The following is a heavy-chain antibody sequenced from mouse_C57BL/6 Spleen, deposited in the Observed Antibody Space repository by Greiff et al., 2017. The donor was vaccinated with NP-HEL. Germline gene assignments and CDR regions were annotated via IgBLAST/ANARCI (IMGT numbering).Heavy chain of an antibody. Sequence: QVQLKQSGAELVRPGTSVKVSCKASGYAFTNYLIEWVKQRPGQGLEWIGVINPGSGGTNYNEKFKGKATLTADKSSSTAYMQLSSLTSEDSAVYFCARSPLDSSGYWFAYWGQGTLVTVSA. J-gene: IGHJ3*01. D-gene: IGHD3-2*02. CDR1: GYAFTNYL. CDR2: INPGSGGT. V-gene: IGHV1-54*01. CDR3: ARSPLDSSGYWFAY.